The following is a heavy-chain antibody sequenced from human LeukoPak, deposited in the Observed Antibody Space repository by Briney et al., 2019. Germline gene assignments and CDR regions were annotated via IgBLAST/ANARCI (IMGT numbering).Heavy chain of an antibody. V-gene: IGHV4-34*01. J-gene: IGHJ4*02. CDR3: ARTKAPVTRYFDY. CDR1: GGSFSGYY. CDR2: INHSGST. Sequence: SETLSLTCAVYGGSFSGYYWSWIRRPPGKGLEWIGEINHSGSTNYNPSLKSRVTISVDTSKNQFSLKLSSVTAADTAVYYCARTKAPVTRYFDYWGQGTLVTVSS.